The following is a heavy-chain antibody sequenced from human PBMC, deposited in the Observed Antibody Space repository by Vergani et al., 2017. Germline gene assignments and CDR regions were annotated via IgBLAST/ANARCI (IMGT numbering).Heavy chain of an antibody. Sequence: QVQLVESGGGVVQPGRSLRLSCAASGFTFSSYGMHWVRQAPGKGLEWVAVISYDGSNKYYADSVKGRFTISRDNSKNTLYLQMNSLRAEDTAVYYCAKGGYYDILTGHLDYWGQGTLVTVSS. CDR3: AKGGYYDILTGHLDY. D-gene: IGHD3-9*01. J-gene: IGHJ4*02. CDR2: ISYDGSNK. V-gene: IGHV3-30*18. CDR1: GFTFSSYG.